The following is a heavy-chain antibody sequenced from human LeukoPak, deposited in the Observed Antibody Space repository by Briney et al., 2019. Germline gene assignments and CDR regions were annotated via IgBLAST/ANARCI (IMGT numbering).Heavy chain of an antibody. Sequence: GGSLRLSCEASGLSLNNYWMTWVRQAPGKGLEWVANIKRDGSEKYYVDSVKGRFTISRDNAKNSLFLQMNSLRGDDTAVYYCARLMYGYYLDYWGQGTLVSVSS. V-gene: IGHV3-7*01. CDR3: ARLMYGYYLDY. CDR1: GLSLNNYW. D-gene: IGHD4-17*01. J-gene: IGHJ4*02. CDR2: IKRDGSEK.